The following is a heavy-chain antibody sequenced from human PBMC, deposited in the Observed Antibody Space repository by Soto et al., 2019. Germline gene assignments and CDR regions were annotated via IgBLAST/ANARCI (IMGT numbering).Heavy chain of an antibody. Sequence: GGFLRLSCAASGFTFSSYWMHWVRQAPGKGLVWVSRINSDGSSTSYADSVKGRFTISRDNAKNTLYLQMNSLRAEDTAVYYCARDQDGSGSDYYYYYGMDVWGQGTTVTVSS. J-gene: IGHJ6*02. CDR3: ARDQDGSGSDYYYYYGMDV. CDR2: INSDGSST. D-gene: IGHD3-10*01. CDR1: GFTFSSYW. V-gene: IGHV3-74*01.